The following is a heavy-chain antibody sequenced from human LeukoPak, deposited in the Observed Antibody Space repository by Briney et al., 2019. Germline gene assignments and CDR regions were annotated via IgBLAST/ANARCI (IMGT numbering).Heavy chain of an antibody. J-gene: IGHJ6*02. CDR2: INHNGNVN. CDR1: GFTFSSYW. D-gene: IGHD2-2*01. Sequence: GGSLRLSCAASGFTFSSYWMNWARQAPGKGLEWVASINHNGNVNYYVDSVKGRLTISRDNSKNTLYLQMNSLRAEDTAVYYCAKDRHCSSTSCRYYYYYGMDVWGQGTTVTVSS. CDR3: AKDRHCSSTSCRYYYYYGMDV. V-gene: IGHV3-7*03.